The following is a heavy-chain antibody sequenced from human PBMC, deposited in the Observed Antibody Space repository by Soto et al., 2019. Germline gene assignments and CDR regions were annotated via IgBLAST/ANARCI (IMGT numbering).Heavy chain of an antibody. D-gene: IGHD6-19*01. CDR2: ISYDGSNK. CDR3: ARDGIAVAGIHAYGMDV. Sequence: GGSLRLSCAASGFTFSSYAMHWVRQAPGKGLEWVAVISYDGSNKYYADSVKGRFTISRDNSKNTLYLQMNSLRAEDTAVYYCARDGIAVAGIHAYGMDVWGQGTTVTVSS. J-gene: IGHJ6*02. V-gene: IGHV3-30-3*01. CDR1: GFTFSSYA.